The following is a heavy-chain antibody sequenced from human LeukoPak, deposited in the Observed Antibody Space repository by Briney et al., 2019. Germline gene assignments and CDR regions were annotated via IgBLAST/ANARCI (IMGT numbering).Heavy chain of an antibody. V-gene: IGHV3-30*04. D-gene: IGHD2-2*01. CDR2: ISYDGSNK. J-gene: IGHJ4*02. CDR1: GFTFSSYA. CDR3: AKDQYHSYY. Sequence: PGGSLRLSCAASGFTFSSYAMHWVRQAPGKGLEWVAVISYDGSNKYYADSVKGRFTISRDNSKNTLNLQMNSLRAEDTAVYYCAKDQYHSYYWGQGTLVTVSS.